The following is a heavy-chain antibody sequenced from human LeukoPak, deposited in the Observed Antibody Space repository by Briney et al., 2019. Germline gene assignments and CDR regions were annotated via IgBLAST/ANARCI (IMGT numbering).Heavy chain of an antibody. V-gene: IGHV1-2*02. CDR1: GYTFTGYY. CDR2: INPNSGGT. CDR3: ARRSAIKLYYYGMDV. D-gene: IGHD2-21*02. Sequence: GASVKVSCKASGYTFTGYYMHWVRQAPGQGLEWMGWINPNSGGTNYAQKFQGRVTMTRDTSISTAYMELSRLRSDDTAVYYCARRSAIKLYYYGMDVRGQGTTVTVSS. J-gene: IGHJ6*02.